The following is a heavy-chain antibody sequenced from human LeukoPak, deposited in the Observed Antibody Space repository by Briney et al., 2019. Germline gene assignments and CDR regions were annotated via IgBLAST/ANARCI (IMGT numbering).Heavy chain of an antibody. CDR1: GFTFSSYW. CDR3: ARGVTVTTYYYYGMDV. CDR2: INSDGSST. Sequence: GGSLRLSCAASGFTFSSYWMHWVRQAPGKGLVWVSRINSDGSSTSYADSVKGRFTISRDNAKNTLYLQMNSLRAEDTAVDYCARGVTVTTYYYYGMDVWGQGTTVTVSS. V-gene: IGHV3-74*01. D-gene: IGHD4-17*01. J-gene: IGHJ6*02.